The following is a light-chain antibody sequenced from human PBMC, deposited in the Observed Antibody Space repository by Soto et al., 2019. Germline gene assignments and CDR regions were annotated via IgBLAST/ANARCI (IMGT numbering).Light chain of an antibody. CDR2: AAS. Sequence: AIQMTQSPSSLSASVGDRVTITCRASQGIRNELGWYQQKPGKAPNLLIYAASSLESGVPSRFSGSGSDRDFTLTLSGLQPEDSATYYCLQDYTSPLPVGGGTKVELK. J-gene: IGKJ4*01. CDR3: LQDYTSPLP. V-gene: IGKV1-6*01. CDR1: QGIRNE.